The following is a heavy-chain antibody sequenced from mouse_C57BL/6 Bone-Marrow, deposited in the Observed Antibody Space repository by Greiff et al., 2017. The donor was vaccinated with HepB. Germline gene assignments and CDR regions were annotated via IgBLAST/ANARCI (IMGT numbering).Heavy chain of an antibody. CDR1: GYSITSGYD. V-gene: IGHV3-1*01. CDR3: ARGITTVVATNGWYFDV. Sequence: EVKLQESGPGMVKPSQSLSLTCTVTGYSITSGYDWHWIRPFPGNKLEWMGYISYSGSTNYNPSLKSRISITHDTSKNHFFLKLNSVTTEDTATYYCARGITTVVATNGWYFDVWGTGTTVTVSS. D-gene: IGHD1-1*01. CDR2: ISYSGST. J-gene: IGHJ1*03.